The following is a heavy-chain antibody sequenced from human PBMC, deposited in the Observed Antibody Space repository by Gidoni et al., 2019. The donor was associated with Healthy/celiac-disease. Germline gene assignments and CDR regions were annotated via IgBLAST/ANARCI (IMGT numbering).Heavy chain of an antibody. V-gene: IGHV1-69*08. CDR3: AKDYGDHEVAFDI. CDR2: IIPILGIA. D-gene: IGHD4-17*01. Sequence: QVQLVQSGAEVKKPGSSVKVSCKASGGTFSSYTISWVRQAPGQGLEWMGRIIPILGIANYAQKFQGRVTITADKSTSTAYMELSSLRSEDTAVYYCAKDYGDHEVAFDIWGQGTMVTVSS. CDR1: GGTFSSYT. J-gene: IGHJ3*02.